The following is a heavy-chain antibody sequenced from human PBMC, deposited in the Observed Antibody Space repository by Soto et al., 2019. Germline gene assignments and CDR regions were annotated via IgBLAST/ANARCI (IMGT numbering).Heavy chain of an antibody. CDR1: GGSFSGYY. J-gene: IGHJ6*02. Sequence: QVQLQQRGAGLLKPSETLSLTCAVYGGSFSGYYWSWIRQPPGKGLEWIGEINHSGSTNYNPSLKSRVTISVDTSKNQFSLKLSSVTTADTAVYYCARGVLGLIGVYAKVYYYYYGMDVWGQGTTVTVSS. D-gene: IGHD2-8*01. V-gene: IGHV4-34*01. CDR3: ARGVLGLIGVYAKVYYYYYGMDV. CDR2: INHSGST.